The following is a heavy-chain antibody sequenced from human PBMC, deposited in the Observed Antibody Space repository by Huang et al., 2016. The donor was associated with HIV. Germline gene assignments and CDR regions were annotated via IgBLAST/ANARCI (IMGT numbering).Heavy chain of an antibody. CDR2: ISYDGISK. J-gene: IGHJ4*02. V-gene: IGHV3-30*18. CDR1: GFTFNKFD. Sequence: QVQLVESGGGVVQPGRSLRLSCAAFGFTFNKFDMHWVRQAPGKGLEWVSIISYDGISKYHADSVKGRFTISRDNSKNTVYLQMNSLRVEDTAVYYCAKDGRGSGTYYDYFEYWGQGTLVTVSS. CDR3: AKDGRGSGTYYDYFEY. D-gene: IGHD1-26*01.